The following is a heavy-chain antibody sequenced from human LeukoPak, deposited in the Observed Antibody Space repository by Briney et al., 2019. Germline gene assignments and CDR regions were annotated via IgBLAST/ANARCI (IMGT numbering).Heavy chain of an antibody. CDR1: GYTFTSYG. CDR2: ISAYNGNT. J-gene: IGHJ3*02. Sequence: ASVKVSCKASGYTFTSYGISWVRQAPGQGLEWMGRISAYNGNTNYAQKLQGRVTMTTDTSTSTAYMELRSLRSDDTAVYYCAREAMVVTPGSAFDIWGQGTMVTVSS. D-gene: IGHD4-23*01. CDR3: AREAMVVTPGSAFDI. V-gene: IGHV1-18*01.